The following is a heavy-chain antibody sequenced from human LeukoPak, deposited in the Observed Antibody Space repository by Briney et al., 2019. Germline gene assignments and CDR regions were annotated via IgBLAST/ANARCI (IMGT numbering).Heavy chain of an antibody. D-gene: IGHD3-22*01. V-gene: IGHV1-18*01. J-gene: IGHJ4*02. CDR1: GYTFTSYG. Sequence: ASVKVSCKASGYTFTSYGISWVRQAPGQGLEWVGWISAYNGNTNYAQKLQGRVTMTTDTSTSTAYMELRSLRSDDTAVYYCARVDYYDSSGYYSGYWGQGTLVTVSS. CDR2: ISAYNGNT. CDR3: ARVDYYDSSGYYSGY.